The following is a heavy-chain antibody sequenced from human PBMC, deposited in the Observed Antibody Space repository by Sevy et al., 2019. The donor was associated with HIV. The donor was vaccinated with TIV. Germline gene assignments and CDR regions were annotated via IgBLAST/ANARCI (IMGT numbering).Heavy chain of an antibody. J-gene: IGHJ4*02. CDR2: IWNDRSNK. V-gene: IGHV3-33*06. Sequence: GGSLRLSCAASGFTFSSYGMHWVRQAPGKGLEWVAVIWNDRSNKHYADSVKGRFTISRDNSKNTLYLQMNSLRAEDTAVYYCAKPRGSFYFDYWGQGTLVTVSS. D-gene: IGHD3-16*01. CDR1: GFTFSSYG. CDR3: AKPRGSFYFDY.